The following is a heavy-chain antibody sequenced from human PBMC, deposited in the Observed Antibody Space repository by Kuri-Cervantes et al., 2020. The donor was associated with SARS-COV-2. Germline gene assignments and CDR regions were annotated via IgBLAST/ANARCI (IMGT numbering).Heavy chain of an antibody. CDR1: GFTFSSYA. CDR2: ISGSGGST. D-gene: IGHD5-18*01. Sequence: GESLKISCAASGFTFSSYAMSWVRQAPGKGLEWVSAISGSGGSTYYADSVKGRFTISRDNAKNSLYLQMNSLRAEDTAVYYCARRGYSYGYYYYYYMDVWGKGTTVTVSS. CDR3: ARRGYSYGYYYYYYMDV. J-gene: IGHJ6*03. V-gene: IGHV3-23*01.